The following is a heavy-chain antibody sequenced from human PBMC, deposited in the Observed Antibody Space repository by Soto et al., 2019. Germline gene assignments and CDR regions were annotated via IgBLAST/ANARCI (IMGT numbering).Heavy chain of an antibody. V-gene: IGHV4-38-2*01. Sequence: PSETLSLTCAVSGSSLGRSYYWGWLRPPPGKGLEWIRIIHHGGSSFYNPSLKSRVTMSVDTSKNQFSLKLSSVTAGDTAVYFWASDWARNTRDLRLFDSSGQGTLVTVSS. CDR1: GSSLGRSYY. CDR2: IHHGGSS. CDR3: ASDWARNTRDLRLFDS. J-gene: IGHJ5*01. D-gene: IGHD3-9*01.